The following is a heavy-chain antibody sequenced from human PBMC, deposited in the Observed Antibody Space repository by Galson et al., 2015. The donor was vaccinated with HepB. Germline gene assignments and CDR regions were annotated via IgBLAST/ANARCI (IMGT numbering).Heavy chain of an antibody. CDR3: ARYGGSSWGLDH. Sequence: SLRLSCAASGFTFSSYGMHWVRQAPGKGLEWVAVISYDGSNKYYSDSVKGRFTVSRDNSKNTLYLQMNSLRAEDTAVYYCARYGGSSWGLDHWGQGTLVTVSS. V-gene: IGHV3-30*03. CDR1: GFTFSSYG. D-gene: IGHD6-13*01. J-gene: IGHJ4*02. CDR2: ISYDGSNK.